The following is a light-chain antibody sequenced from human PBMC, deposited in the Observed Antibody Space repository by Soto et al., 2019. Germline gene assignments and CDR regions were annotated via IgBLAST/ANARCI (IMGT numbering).Light chain of an antibody. CDR1: QSVSSSY. J-gene: IGKJ1*01. V-gene: IGKV3-20*01. CDR3: QQYNLSPRT. CDR2: GAS. Sequence: EIVLTQSPGTLSLSPGERATLSCRASQSVSSSYLAWYQQKPGQAPRLLIYGASSRATGIPDRFSGSGSGTDFTRTSSRLAPEDFAVYYCQQYNLSPRTFGQGTKVEIK.